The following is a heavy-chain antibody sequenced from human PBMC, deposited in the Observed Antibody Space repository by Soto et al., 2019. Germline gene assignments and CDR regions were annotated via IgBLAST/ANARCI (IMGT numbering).Heavy chain of an antibody. D-gene: IGHD2-15*01. Sequence: GGSLRLSCAASGFPFDDYAIHWVRQAPGKGLEWVSGISWNGGTIDYADSVKGRFTISRDNAKNSLYLQMNSLRPEDTALYYCAKVYSNSFYYHGMDVWGQGTTVTVSS. CDR2: ISWNGGTI. J-gene: IGHJ6*02. CDR3: AKVYSNSFYYHGMDV. CDR1: GFPFDDYA. V-gene: IGHV3-9*01.